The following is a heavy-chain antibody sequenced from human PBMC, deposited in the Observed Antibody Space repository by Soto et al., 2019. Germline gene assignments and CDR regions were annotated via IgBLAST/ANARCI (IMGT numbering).Heavy chain of an antibody. CDR3: ARRGSGSYYDY. Sequence: EVQLLESGGGLVQPGGSLRLSCAASGFTFRSYAMRWVRQAPGKGLEWVSAISDSGGSTYYADSVKGRFTIPRDNSKNTLYLQMNSLRAEDTAVYYCARRGSGSYYDYWGQGTLVTVSS. V-gene: IGHV3-23*01. CDR1: GFTFRSYA. D-gene: IGHD1-26*01. J-gene: IGHJ4*02. CDR2: ISDSGGST.